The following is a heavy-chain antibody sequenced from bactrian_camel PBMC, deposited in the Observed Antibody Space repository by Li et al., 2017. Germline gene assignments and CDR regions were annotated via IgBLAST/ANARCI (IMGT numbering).Heavy chain of an antibody. CDR2: IVAGGSST. CDR1: VRTKC. Sequence: VQLVESGGGSAQVGGSLKLACTASVRTKCMGWFRQAPGKQREGVAAIVAGGSSTNYAASVKGRFTISQDTAKNTVDLQMNSLKIEDTAVYYCALGSSRQATMTARGKGTQVTVS. V-gene: IGHV3S53*01. J-gene: IGHJ4*01. D-gene: IGHD3*01.